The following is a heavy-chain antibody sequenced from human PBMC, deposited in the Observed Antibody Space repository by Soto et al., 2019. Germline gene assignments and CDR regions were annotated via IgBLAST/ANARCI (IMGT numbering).Heavy chain of an antibody. J-gene: IGHJ5*01. CDR1: RFIFSDYA. CDR3: AKDAVSYNGKWDWFDS. CDR2: IGGGNTDR. D-gene: IGHD1-26*01. Sequence: DVQLLESGGGLVQPGGSLTLSCAASRFIFSDYAMNWVRQAPGKGLEWVSSIGGGNTDRSYADSVKGRVIISRDNCKNTMDLQRNSLRDDDTAVYYCAKDAVSYNGKWDWFDSWGQGTLVTVSS. V-gene: IGHV3-23*01.